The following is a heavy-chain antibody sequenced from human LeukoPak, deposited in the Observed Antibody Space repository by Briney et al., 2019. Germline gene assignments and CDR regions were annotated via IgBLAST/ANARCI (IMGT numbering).Heavy chain of an antibody. CDR2: IYFSENT. D-gene: IGHD2-21*01. CDR3: ARVSYGGNFFDY. V-gene: IGHV4-31*03. J-gene: IGHJ4*02. CDR1: GGSISGGGYY. Sequence: SETLSLTCTVSGGSISGGGYYWSWIRQHPGKGLEWIGYIYFSENTYYNPSLKSRVTISVDTSKNQFSLKLSSVTAADTAVYYCARVSYGGNFFDYWGQGTLVTVSS.